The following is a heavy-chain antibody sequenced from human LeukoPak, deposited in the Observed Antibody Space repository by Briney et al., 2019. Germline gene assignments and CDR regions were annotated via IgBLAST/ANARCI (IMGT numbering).Heavy chain of an antibody. J-gene: IGHJ4*02. CDR2: INHSGST. CDR1: GGSFSGYY. D-gene: IGHD3-16*02. V-gene: IGHV4-34*01. CDR3: ARGPPSYDYVWGSYRRFDY. Sequence: PSETLSFTCAVYGGSFSGYYWSWIRQPPGKGLEWIGEINHSGSTNYNPSLKSRVTISVDTSKNQFSLKLSSVTAADTAVYYCARGPPSYDYVWGSYRRFDYWGQGTLVTVSS.